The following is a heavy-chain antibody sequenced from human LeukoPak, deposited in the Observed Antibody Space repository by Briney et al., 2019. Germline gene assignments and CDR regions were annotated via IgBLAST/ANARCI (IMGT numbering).Heavy chain of an antibody. CDR1: GLTFTTYA. D-gene: IGHD3-22*01. Sequence: GGSLRLSCAASGLTFTTYAINWVRLAPGKGLEWVSSISGSGGRTDYADSVKGRFTISRDNSKNTLFLQMNSLRAEDTAMYYCAREHSGYSYFDYWGQGTLVTVSS. V-gene: IGHV3-23*01. J-gene: IGHJ4*02. CDR3: AREHSGYSYFDY. CDR2: ISGSGGRT.